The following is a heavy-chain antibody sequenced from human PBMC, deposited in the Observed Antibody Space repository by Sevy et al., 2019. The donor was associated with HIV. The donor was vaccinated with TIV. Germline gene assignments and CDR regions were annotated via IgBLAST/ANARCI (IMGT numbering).Heavy chain of an antibody. Sequence: GGSLRLSCAASGFTVSSNYMSWVRQAPGKGLEWVSVIYGGGSTYYADSVKGRFTISRDNSKNTLYLQMNSLSAEDTAVYYCARDRDAGISYWGQGTLVTVSS. V-gene: IGHV3-53*01. CDR2: IYGGGST. D-gene: IGHD6-13*01. CDR1: GFTVSSNY. CDR3: ARDRDAGISY. J-gene: IGHJ4*02.